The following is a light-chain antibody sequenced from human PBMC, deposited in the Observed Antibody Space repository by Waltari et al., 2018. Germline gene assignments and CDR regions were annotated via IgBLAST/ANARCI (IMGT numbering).Light chain of an antibody. CDR2: ENN. J-gene: IGLJ2*01. CDR1: SSNLGGYS. CDR3: QSYDSSLSAVF. Sequence: QSVLTPPPSVSGAPGQRVTIPCPGSSSNLGGYSVQWYQQLPGTAPKLLIYENNKRPSGVSNRFSGSQSGTSASLTITGLQSEDEADYYCQSYDSSLSAVFFGGGTRLTVL. V-gene: IGLV1-40*01.